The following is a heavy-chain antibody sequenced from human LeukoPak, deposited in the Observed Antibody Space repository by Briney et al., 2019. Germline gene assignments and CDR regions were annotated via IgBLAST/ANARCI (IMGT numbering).Heavy chain of an antibody. CDR1: GFTFSSYG. V-gene: IGHV3-30*18. Sequence: PGGSLRLSCAAPGFTFSSYGMHWVRQAPGKGLEWVAVISYDGSNKYYADSVKGRFIISRDNSKNTLYLQMNSLRAEDTAVYYCAKAAYDSSGYYFDYWGQGTLVTVSS. CDR3: AKAAYDSSGYYFDY. CDR2: ISYDGSNK. J-gene: IGHJ4*02. D-gene: IGHD3-22*01.